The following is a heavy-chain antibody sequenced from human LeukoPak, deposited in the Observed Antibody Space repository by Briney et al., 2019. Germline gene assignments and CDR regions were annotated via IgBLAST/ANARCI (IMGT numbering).Heavy chain of an antibody. CDR3: AKTLDYYDSSGYSYYFDY. D-gene: IGHD3-22*01. CDR1: GFTFDDYA. V-gene: IGHV3-9*01. J-gene: IGHJ4*02. Sequence: GGSLRLSSAASGFTFDDYAMHWVRQAPGKGLERVSRISWNSGSIGYADSVKGRFTISRDDAKNSLYLQMNGLRAEDTALYYCAKTLDYYDSSGYSYYFDYWGQGTLVTVSS. CDR2: ISWNSGSI.